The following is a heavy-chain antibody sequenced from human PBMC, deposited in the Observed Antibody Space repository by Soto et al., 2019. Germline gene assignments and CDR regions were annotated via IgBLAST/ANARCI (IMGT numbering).Heavy chain of an antibody. CDR2: ISYDGSFQ. V-gene: IGHV3-30*03. J-gene: IGHJ4*02. CDR3: VRWDNAYFAS. CDR1: GFIFSGSG. D-gene: IGHD1-26*01. Sequence: SGGSLRLSCAASGFIFSGSGMHWVRQAPGKGLEWLAVISYDGSFQYYAGSVKGRFTISRDNSKNTVSLLMNSLTSEDTAVYYCVRWDNAYFASWGQGTQVTV.